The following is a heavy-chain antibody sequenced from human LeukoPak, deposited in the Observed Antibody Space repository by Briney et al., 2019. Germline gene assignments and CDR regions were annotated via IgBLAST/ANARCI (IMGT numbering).Heavy chain of an antibody. CDR2: TNGATGNT. J-gene: IGHJ4*02. CDR3: ARSPGGNARTWLDY. D-gene: IGHD4-23*01. V-gene: IGHV1-3*02. CDR1: GYTFTNYA. Sequence: GASVKVSCKASGYTFTNYALHWVGQAPGQRLEWMGWTNGATGNTRFSQDFQGRLTITIDTSASTAYMELSSLRSEDTAVYYCARSPGGNARTWLDYWGQGTLVTVSS.